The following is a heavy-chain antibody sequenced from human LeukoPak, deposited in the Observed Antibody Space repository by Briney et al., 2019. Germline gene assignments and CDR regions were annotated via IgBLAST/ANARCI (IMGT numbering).Heavy chain of an antibody. J-gene: IGHJ6*03. D-gene: IGHD3-3*02. CDR1: GFTISSYI. CDR3: VRSAPVAFGTGPLDV. CDR2: ICSSSGFK. Sequence: GGSLSLSCAVSGFTISSYIMSWGRQAPGRGLKGVSCICSSSGFKTTADSVKGRSPISRADATTSFFLRMNRLPAEAPALYYCVRSAPVAFGTGPLDVWGKGTTGT. V-gene: IGHV3-21*01.